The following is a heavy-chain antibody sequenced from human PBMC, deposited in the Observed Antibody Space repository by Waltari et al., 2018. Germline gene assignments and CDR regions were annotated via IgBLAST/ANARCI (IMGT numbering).Heavy chain of an antibody. CDR3: AKDEGNRRAPTFGMDV. J-gene: IGHJ6*02. Sequence: EMQLLESGGGLAQPGGSVRLSWSVSGFTLTSYTLNWVRQAPGRGLEWVSLMSGSGLIDYADSVKGRFTISRDNSKNTVFLQMDSLRAEDTAVYYCAKDEGNRRAPTFGMDVWGRGTTVIVS. V-gene: IGHV3-23*01. CDR1: GFTLTSYT. D-gene: IGHD3-16*01. CDR2: MSGSGLI.